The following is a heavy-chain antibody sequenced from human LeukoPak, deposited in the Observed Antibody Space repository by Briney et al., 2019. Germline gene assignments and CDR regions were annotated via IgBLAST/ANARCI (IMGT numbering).Heavy chain of an antibody. Sequence: SETLSLTCIVSGYSISSGYYWGWIRQPPGKGLEWIGYIYYSGSTNYNPSLKSRVTISVDTSKNQFSLKLSSVTAADTAVYYCASKESNNWFDPWGQGTLVTVSS. CDR2: IYYSGST. CDR1: GYSISSGYY. V-gene: IGHV4-38-2*02. CDR3: ASKESNNWFDP. J-gene: IGHJ5*02.